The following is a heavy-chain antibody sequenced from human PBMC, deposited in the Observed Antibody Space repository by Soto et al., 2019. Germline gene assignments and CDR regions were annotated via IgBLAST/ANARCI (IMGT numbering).Heavy chain of an antibody. V-gene: IGHV4-59*01. Sequence: PSETLSLTCTVSGGSISSYYWSWIRQPPGKGLEWIGYIYYSGSTNYNPSLKSRVTISVDTSKNQFSLKLSSVTAADTAVYYCARHQAGPFDYWGQGTLVTVSS. D-gene: IGHD6-13*01. CDR2: IYYSGST. CDR3: ARHQAGPFDY. J-gene: IGHJ4*02. CDR1: GGSISSYY.